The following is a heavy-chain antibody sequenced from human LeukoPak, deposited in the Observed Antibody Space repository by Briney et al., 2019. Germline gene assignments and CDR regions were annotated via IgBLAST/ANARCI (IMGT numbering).Heavy chain of an antibody. CDR3: ARDEVGGPLKY. Sequence: TGGSLRLSCAASGFTFSSYWMSWVRQAPGKGLEWISYISGRGGNMYYADSVKGRFTISRDNAKNSLYLQMNSLRAEDTAVYYCARDEVGGPLKYWGQGILVTVSS. CDR2: ISGRGGNM. CDR1: GFTFSSYW. D-gene: IGHD1-26*01. J-gene: IGHJ4*02. V-gene: IGHV3-48*04.